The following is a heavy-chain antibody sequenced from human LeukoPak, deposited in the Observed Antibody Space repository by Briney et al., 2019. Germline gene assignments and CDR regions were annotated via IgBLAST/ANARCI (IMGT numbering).Heavy chain of an antibody. CDR3: AKGPTLVWFGELDYFDY. D-gene: IGHD3-10*01. Sequence: GGSLRLSCAASGFTFSSYVMSWVRQAPGKGLEWVSAISGSGGSTYYADSVKGRFTIPRDNPKTPLYLQMNSLRAEGTAAYYCAKGPTLVWFGELDYFDYWGQGTLVTVSS. CDR2: ISGSGGST. J-gene: IGHJ4*02. V-gene: IGHV3-23*01. CDR1: GFTFSSYV.